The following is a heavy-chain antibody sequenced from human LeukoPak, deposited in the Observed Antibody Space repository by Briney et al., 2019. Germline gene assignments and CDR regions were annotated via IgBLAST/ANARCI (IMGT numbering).Heavy chain of an antibody. CDR1: GGSISSYY. D-gene: IGHD3-10*01. J-gene: IGHJ6*03. Sequence: SGTLSLTCTVSGGSISSYYWSWIRQPPGKGLEWIGYIYYSGSTNYSPSLKSRVAISVDTSKNQFSLKLSSVTAADTAVYYCARGTPGSSYYYYYYMDVWGKGTTVTVSS. CDR3: ARGTPGSSYYYYYYMDV. V-gene: IGHV4-59*01. CDR2: IYYSGST.